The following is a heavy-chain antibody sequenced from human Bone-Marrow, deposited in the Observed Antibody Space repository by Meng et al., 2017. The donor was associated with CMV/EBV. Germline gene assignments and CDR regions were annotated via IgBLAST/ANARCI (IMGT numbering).Heavy chain of an antibody. CDR2: TRGRDGFP. D-gene: IGHD3-3*01. CDR3: AKGAIFGVTAPDS. V-gene: IGHV3-23*01. CDR1: GFTLSTYT. J-gene: IGHJ4*02. Sequence: GESLKISCVASGFTLSTYTMSWVRQAPGKGPEWVSRTRGRDGFPSYADSVKGRFTISRDISQNTLYLQMNSLRTEDTAVYHCAKGAIFGVTAPDSWGQGTLVTVSS.